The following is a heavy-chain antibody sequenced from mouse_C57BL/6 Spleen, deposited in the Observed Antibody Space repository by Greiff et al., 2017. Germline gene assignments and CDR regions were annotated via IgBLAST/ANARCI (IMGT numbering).Heavy chain of an antibody. Sequence: QVQLKQSGAELARPGASVKLSCKASGYTFTSYGISWVKQRTGQGLEWIGEIYPRSGNTYYNEKFKGKATLTADKSSSTAYMELRSLTSEDSAVYFCARIGTAQATWYFDVWGTGTTVTVSS. CDR1: GYTFTSYG. J-gene: IGHJ1*03. CDR3: ARIGTAQATWYFDV. CDR2: IYPRSGNT. V-gene: IGHV1-81*01. D-gene: IGHD3-2*02.